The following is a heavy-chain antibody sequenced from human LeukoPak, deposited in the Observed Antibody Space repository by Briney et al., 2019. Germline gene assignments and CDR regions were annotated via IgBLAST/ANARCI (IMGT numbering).Heavy chain of an antibody. D-gene: IGHD5-18*01. J-gene: IGHJ4*02. CDR3: ARRGYRYGFDY. CDR2: IYHSGST. CDR1: GYSISSGYY. Sequence: SETLSLTCTVSGYSISSGYYWGWIRQPPGKGLEWIGSIYHSGSTYYNPSLKSRVTISVDTSKNQFSLKLNSVTAADTAVYYCARRGYRYGFDYWGQGSLVTVSS. V-gene: IGHV4-38-2*02.